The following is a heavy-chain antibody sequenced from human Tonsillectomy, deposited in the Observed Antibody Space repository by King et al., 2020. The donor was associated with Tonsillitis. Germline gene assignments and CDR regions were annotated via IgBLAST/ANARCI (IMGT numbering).Heavy chain of an antibody. CDR1: GGSISSYY. J-gene: IGHJ4*02. CDR3: ARVGYSYGYPDY. V-gene: IGHV4-59*01. D-gene: IGHD5-18*01. CDR2: IYYSGST. Sequence: QLQESGPGLVKPSETLSLTCTVSGGSISSYYWSWIRQPPGKGLEWIGYIYYSGSTNYNPSLKSRVTISVDTSKNQFSLKLSSVTAADTAVYYCARVGYSYGYPDYWGQGTLVTVSS.